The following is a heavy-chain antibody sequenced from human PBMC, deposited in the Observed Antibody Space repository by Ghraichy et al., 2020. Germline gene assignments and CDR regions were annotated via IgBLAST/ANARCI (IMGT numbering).Heavy chain of an antibody. V-gene: IGHV3-23*01. CDR3: AKGLREITMVRGIYYYGMDV. Sequence: GSLRLSCAASGFTFSSYAMSWVRQAPGKGLEWVSAISGSGGSTYYADSVKGRFTISRDNSKNTLYLQMNSLRAEDTAVYYCAKGLREITMVRGIYYYGMDVWGQGTTVTVSS. D-gene: IGHD3-10*01. CDR2: ISGSGGST. J-gene: IGHJ6*02. CDR1: GFTFSSYA.